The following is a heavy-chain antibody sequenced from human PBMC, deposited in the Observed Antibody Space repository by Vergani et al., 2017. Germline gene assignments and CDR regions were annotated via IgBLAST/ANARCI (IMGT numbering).Heavy chain of an antibody. CDR3: ARDFVYYDSSGYYSGFFDY. V-gene: IGHV3-21*01. D-gene: IGHD3-22*01. J-gene: IGHJ4*02. Sequence: EVQLVESGGGLVKPGGSLRLSCAASGFTFSSYSMNWVRQAPGKGLEWVSSISSSSSYIYYADSVKGRFTISRDNAKNSLYLQMNSLRAEDTAVYYCARDFVYYDSSGYYSGFFDYWGQGTLVTVSS. CDR1: GFTFSSYS. CDR2: ISSSSSYI.